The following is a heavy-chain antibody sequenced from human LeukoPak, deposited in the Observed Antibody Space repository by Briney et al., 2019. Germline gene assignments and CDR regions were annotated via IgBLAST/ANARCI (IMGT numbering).Heavy chain of an antibody. CDR2: ISTSSTYI. CDR1: GFTFSSYT. D-gene: IGHD6-19*01. Sequence: GGSLRLSCAASGFTFSSYTMNWVRQAPGKGLEWVSSISTSSTYIYYADSVKGRSTISRDNAKNSLYLQMNSLRAEDTAVYYCARAFEQWLPFDYRGQGTLVTVSS. V-gene: IGHV3-21*01. J-gene: IGHJ4*02. CDR3: ARAFEQWLPFDY.